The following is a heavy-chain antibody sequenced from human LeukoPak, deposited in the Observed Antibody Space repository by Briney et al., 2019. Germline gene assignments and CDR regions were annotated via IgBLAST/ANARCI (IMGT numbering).Heavy chain of an antibody. CDR3: ARIQLLLWFGESDY. CDR1: GGSISSSSYY. V-gene: IGHV4-39*01. CDR2: IYYSGST. Sequence: SETLSLTCTVSGGSISSSSYYWGWIRQPPGKGLEWIGSIYYSGSTYYNPSLKSRVTISVDTSKNQLSLKLSSVTAADTAVYYCARIQLLLWFGESDYWGQGTLVTVSS. J-gene: IGHJ4*02. D-gene: IGHD3-10*01.